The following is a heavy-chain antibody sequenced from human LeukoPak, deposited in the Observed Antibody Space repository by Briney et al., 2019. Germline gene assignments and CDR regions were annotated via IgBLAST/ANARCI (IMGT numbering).Heavy chain of an antibody. CDR1: VGSISSDY. CDR3: ARWRSVVVVAATPWGFDP. J-gene: IGHJ5*02. CDR2: IYYSGST. V-gene: IGHV4-59*01. D-gene: IGHD2-15*01. Sequence: SETLSLTCTVSVGSISSDYWSWIRQPPGKGLEWIGYIYYSGSTNYNPSLKSRVTISVDTSKNQFSLKLSSVTAAATVVYYCARWRSVVVVAATPWGFDPWGQGTLVTVSS.